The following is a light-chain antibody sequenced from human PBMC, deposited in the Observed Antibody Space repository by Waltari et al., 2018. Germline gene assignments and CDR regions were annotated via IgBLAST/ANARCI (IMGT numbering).Light chain of an antibody. CDR3: QQRSNWPLMYT. Sequence: TQSPATLSLSPGERATLSCRASQSVSNFLAWYQQKPGQAPRLLIYDASNRATGIPARFSGGGSGTDFTLTISSLEPEDFAVYYCQQRSNWPLMYTFGQGTKLEIK. J-gene: IGKJ2*01. CDR2: DAS. V-gene: IGKV3-11*01. CDR1: QSVSNF.